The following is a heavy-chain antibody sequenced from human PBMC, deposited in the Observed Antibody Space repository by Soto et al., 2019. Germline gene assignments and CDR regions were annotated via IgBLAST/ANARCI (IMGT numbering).Heavy chain of an antibody. J-gene: IGHJ6*02. V-gene: IGHV3-13*04. Sequence: EVQLVESGGGLVQPGGSLRLSCAASGFTFSSYDMHWVRQATGKGLEWVSAIGTAGDTYYPGSVKGRFTISRENAKNSLYLQMNSLRAGDTAVYYCARGLLGGATIGIMDVWGQGTTVTVSS. CDR2: IGTAGDT. D-gene: IGHD1-26*01. CDR3: ARGLLGGATIGIMDV. CDR1: GFTFSSYD.